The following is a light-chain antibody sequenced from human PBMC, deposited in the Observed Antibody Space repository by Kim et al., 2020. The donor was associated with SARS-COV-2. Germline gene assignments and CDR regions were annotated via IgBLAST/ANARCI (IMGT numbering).Light chain of an antibody. Sequence: DIQMTQSPSSLSASVGDRVTITCRASQSISSYLNWYQQKPGKAPKLLIYAASSLQSGVPSRFSGSGSGTDFTLTISSLQPEDFATYYCQQSYSTPQATFGQGTKLE. V-gene: IGKV1-39*01. CDR2: AAS. CDR3: QQSYSTPQAT. CDR1: QSISSY. J-gene: IGKJ2*01.